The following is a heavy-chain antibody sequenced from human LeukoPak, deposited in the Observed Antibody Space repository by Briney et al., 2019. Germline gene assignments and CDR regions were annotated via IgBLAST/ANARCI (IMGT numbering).Heavy chain of an antibody. CDR2: INQDGSAK. D-gene: IGHD3-22*01. J-gene: IGHJ4*02. CDR1: GFTFTNYW. Sequence: TGGSLRLSCAASGFTFTNYWMTWVRQVPGKGLEWVADINQDGSAKKYVDSLKGRFTISRDNAKNSMYLQMNSLRAEDTAVYYCAKDLYTYYYDSSGYYRPVRGQGTLVIVSA. CDR3: AKDLYTYYYDSSGYYRPV. V-gene: IGHV3-7*05.